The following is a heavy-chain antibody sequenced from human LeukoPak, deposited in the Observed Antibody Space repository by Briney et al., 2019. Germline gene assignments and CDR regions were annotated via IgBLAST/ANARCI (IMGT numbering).Heavy chain of an antibody. Sequence: TPGGSLRLSCAASGFTFSDYYMSWIRQAPGKGLEWVSYISSSGSTIYYADSVKGRFTISRDNAKNSLYLQMNSLRAEDTAVYYCARDSGYSYGRDYYMDVWGKGTTVTVSS. V-gene: IGHV3-11*04. J-gene: IGHJ6*03. CDR3: ARDSGYSYGRDYYMDV. CDR2: ISSSGSTI. D-gene: IGHD5-18*01. CDR1: GFTFSDYY.